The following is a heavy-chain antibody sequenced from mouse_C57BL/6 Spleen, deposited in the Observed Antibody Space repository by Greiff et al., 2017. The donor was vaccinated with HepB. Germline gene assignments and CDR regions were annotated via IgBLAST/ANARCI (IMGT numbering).Heavy chain of an antibody. V-gene: IGHV14-2*01. CDR2: IDPEDGET. J-gene: IGHJ1*03. CDR3: ALSFYYGSSYGFNV. Sequence: EVQLQQSGAELVKPGASVKLSCTASGFNIKDYYMHWVKQRTEQGLEWIGRIDPEDGETKYAPKFQGKAPITANTSPNTAYLQLSSMTSKDTAVYYWALSFYYGSSYGFNVWGTGTTVTVSS. CDR1: GFNIKDYY. D-gene: IGHD1-1*01.